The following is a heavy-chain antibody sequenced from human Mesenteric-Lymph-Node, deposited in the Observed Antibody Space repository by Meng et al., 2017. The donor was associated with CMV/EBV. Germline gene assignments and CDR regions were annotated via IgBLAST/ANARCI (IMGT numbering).Heavy chain of an antibody. CDR1: GGSFSGYY. J-gene: IGHJ5*02. D-gene: IGHD2-2*01. Sequence: LSLTCAVSGGSFSGYYWSWIRQPPGKGLEWVSYISSSGSTIYYADSVKGRFTISRDNAKNSLYLQMNSLRAEDTAVYYCARDTQLLLTSWGQGTLVTVSS. CDR3: ARDTQLLLTS. CDR2: ISSSGSTI. V-gene: IGHV3-11*01.